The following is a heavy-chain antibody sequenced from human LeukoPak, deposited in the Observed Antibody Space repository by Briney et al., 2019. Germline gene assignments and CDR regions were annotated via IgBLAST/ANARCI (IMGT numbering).Heavy chain of an antibody. Sequence: SETLSLTCAVYGGSFSGYYWSWIRQPTGKGLEWIGEINHSGSTNYNPSLKSRVTISVDTSKNQFSLKLSSVTAADTAVYYRARGHLIWRVFDPWGQGTLVTVSS. CDR3: ARGHLIWRVFDP. V-gene: IGHV4-34*01. CDR1: GGSFSGYY. J-gene: IGHJ5*02. CDR2: INHSGST. D-gene: IGHD2-8*01.